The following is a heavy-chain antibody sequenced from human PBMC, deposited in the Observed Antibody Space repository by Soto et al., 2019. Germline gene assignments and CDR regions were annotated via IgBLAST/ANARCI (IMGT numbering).Heavy chain of an antibody. V-gene: IGHV3-23*01. D-gene: IGHD3-22*01. CDR1: GFTFSSYA. CDR2: ISGSGGST. Sequence: EVQLLESGGGLVQPGGSLRLSCAASGFTFSSYAMSWVRQAPGKGLEWVSAISGSGGSTYYADSVKGRFTISRDNSKNPLYLQMNSLRAEDTAVYYCAKRERITMIVVVTPFDYWGQGTLVTVSS. CDR3: AKRERITMIVVVTPFDY. J-gene: IGHJ4*02.